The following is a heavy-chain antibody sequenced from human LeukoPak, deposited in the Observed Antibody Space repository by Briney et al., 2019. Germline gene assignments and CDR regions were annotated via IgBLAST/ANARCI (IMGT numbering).Heavy chain of an antibody. CDR1: GFTFSNYA. J-gene: IGHJ4*02. Sequence: GGSLRLSCAASGFTFSNYAMHWVRQAPGKGLEWVSLISSGGTYEYYADSVKGRFTISRDNSKNTLYLQLNSLRAEDTAVYYCARALYGWGQGTLVTVSS. CDR3: ARALYG. CDR2: ISSGGTYE. D-gene: IGHD4-17*01. V-gene: IGHV3-30*01.